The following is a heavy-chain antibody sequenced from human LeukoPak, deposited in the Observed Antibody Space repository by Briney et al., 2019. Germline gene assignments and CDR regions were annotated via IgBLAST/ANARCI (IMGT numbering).Heavy chain of an antibody. D-gene: IGHD3-10*01. CDR3: TGNYYGSGSYADFDY. Sequence: GGSLRLSCAASGFTFNSYSMNWVRQAPGKGLEWVSSINSGNSNIYYADSVRGRFTISRDNAKNLLYLQMNSLKTEDTAVYYCTGNYYGSGSYADFDYWGQGTLVTVSS. CDR1: GFTFNSYS. V-gene: IGHV3-21*04. J-gene: IGHJ4*02. CDR2: INSGNSNI.